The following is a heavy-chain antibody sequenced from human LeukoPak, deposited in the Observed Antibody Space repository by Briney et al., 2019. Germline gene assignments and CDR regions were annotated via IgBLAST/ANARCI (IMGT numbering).Heavy chain of an antibody. V-gene: IGHV4-39*07. CDR3: ARAGYSSSWCWFDP. CDR1: GGSISSSSYY. CDR2: IYYSGST. Sequence: SETLSLTCTVSGGSISSSSYYWGWIRQPPGKGLEWIGSIYYSGSTYYNPSLKSRVTISVDTSKNQVSLKLSSVTAADTAVYYCARAGYSSSWCWFDPWGQGTLVTVSA. J-gene: IGHJ5*02. D-gene: IGHD6-13*01.